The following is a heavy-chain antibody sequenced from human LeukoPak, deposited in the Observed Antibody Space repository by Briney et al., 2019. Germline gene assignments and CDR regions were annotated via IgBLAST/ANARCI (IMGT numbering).Heavy chain of an antibody. CDR1: GGSISSGPYF. D-gene: IGHD2-15*01. CDR2: IWPSGST. Sequence: PSETLSLTCSVSGGSISSGPYFWSWIRQSPGQGLEWIGYIWPSGSTNYNPSLSGRVAISLDKSRNHFTLMVTAVTAADTAVYYCARTGYCSGGSCYSFDIWGQGTMVTVSS. J-gene: IGHJ3*02. CDR3: ARTGYCSGGSCYSFDI. V-gene: IGHV4-30-2*06.